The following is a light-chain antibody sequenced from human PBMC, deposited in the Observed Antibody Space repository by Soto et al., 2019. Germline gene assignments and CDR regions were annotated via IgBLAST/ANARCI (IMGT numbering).Light chain of an antibody. V-gene: IGLV2-14*01. J-gene: IGLJ2*01. Sequence: QSALTQPPSASGSPGQSVTISCTGTSSDVGAYNYVSWYQQHPGKAPKLMIYEVSNRPSGVSNRFSGSKSGSTASLTISGLQAEDEADYFCSSYISSTTLVVFGGGTKLTVL. CDR3: SSYISSTTLVV. CDR2: EVS. CDR1: SSDVGAYNY.